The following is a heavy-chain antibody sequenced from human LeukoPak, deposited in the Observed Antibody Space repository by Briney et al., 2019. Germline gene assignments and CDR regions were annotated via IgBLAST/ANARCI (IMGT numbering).Heavy chain of an antibody. CDR3: VRDRGDSSGWPIIDY. CDR2: IQSGGST. Sequence: GGPLRLSCAASGFTFSSYAMNWVRQAPGKGLEWVSLIQSGGSTHYADSVKGRFTISRDNSKNTLYLQMNSLRAEDTAVYYCVRDRGDSSGWPIIDYWGQGTLVTVSS. J-gene: IGHJ4*02. D-gene: IGHD6-19*01. CDR1: GFTFSSYA. V-gene: IGHV3-66*01.